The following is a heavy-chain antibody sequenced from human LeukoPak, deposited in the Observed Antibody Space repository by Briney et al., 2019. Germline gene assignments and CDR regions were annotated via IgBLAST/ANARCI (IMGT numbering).Heavy chain of an antibody. Sequence: ASVKVSCKASGYTFTDYHIHWVRQAPGQGLEWMGWINPNSGGTNHAQKFQGRVTMTKDTSISTAYMELSRLRSDDTAVYFCARAIAEVDYWGQGTLVTVSS. D-gene: IGHD6-13*01. CDR1: GYTFTDYH. CDR2: INPNSGGT. CDR3: ARAIAEVDY. J-gene: IGHJ4*02. V-gene: IGHV1-2*02.